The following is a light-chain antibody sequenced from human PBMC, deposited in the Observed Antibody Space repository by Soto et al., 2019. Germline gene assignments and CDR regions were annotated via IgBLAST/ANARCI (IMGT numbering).Light chain of an antibody. CDR2: ETS. V-gene: IGKV3-11*01. CDR3: QQRWHWPSNT. J-gene: IGKJ5*01. CDR1: ESVAGY. Sequence: EIVLTQSPATMSLPPWERANLSCRASESVAGYLAWYQQKPGLPPRLLIYETSNRVIGIPARFSGSRSGTDFTLTISSLEPEDFGVYYCQQRWHWPSNTFGQGTRLEIK.